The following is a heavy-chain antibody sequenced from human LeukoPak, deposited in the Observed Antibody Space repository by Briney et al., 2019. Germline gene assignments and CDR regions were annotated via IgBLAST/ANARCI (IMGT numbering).Heavy chain of an antibody. J-gene: IGHJ3*02. CDR3: ARERRPHAFDI. CDR1: GFTFSSYE. Sequence: GGSLRLSCAASGFTFSSYEMNWVRQAPGKGLEWVSYISSSGSTIYYADSVKGRFTISRDNAKNSLYLQMNSLRAEDTAVYYCARERRPHAFDIWGQGTMVTVSS. V-gene: IGHV3-48*03. CDR2: ISSSGSTI.